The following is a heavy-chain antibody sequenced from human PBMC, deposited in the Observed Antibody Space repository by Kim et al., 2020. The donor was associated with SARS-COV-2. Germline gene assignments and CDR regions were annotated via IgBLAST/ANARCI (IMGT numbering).Heavy chain of an antibody. CDR1: GYSISSGYY. J-gene: IGHJ3*02. Sequence: SETLSLTCTVSGYSISSGYYWGWIRQPPGKGLEWIGSIYHSGSTYYNPSLKSRVTISVDTSKNQFSLKLSSVTAADTAVYYCARVGLELRYAFDIWGQGTMVTVSS. CDR2: IYHSGST. D-gene: IGHD1-26*01. CDR3: ARVGLELRYAFDI. V-gene: IGHV4-38-2*02.